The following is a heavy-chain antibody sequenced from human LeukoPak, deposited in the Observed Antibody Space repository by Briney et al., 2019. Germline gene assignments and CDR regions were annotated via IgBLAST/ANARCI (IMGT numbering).Heavy chain of an antibody. J-gene: IGHJ1*01. V-gene: IGHV3-23*01. CDR2: ISGSGGST. D-gene: IGHD3-22*01. CDR1: GFTFSTYA. Sequence: GGSLRLSCAASGFTFSTYAMSWVRQAPGKGLEWVSVISGSGGSTYYADSVKGRFTISRDNSKNTLYLQMNGLRAEDTAVYYCAKDYYDSSGYHPEYFQHWGQGTLVTVSS. CDR3: AKDYYDSSGYHPEYFQH.